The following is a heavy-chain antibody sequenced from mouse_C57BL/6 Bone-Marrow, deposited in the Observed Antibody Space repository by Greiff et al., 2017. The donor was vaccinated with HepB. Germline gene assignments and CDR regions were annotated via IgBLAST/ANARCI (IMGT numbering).Heavy chain of an antibody. J-gene: IGHJ2*01. V-gene: IGHV1-15*01. CDR3: TLLNWDPSFDY. CDR2: IDPETGGT. Sequence: VQLQQSGAELVRPGASVTLSCKASGYTFTDYEMHWVKQTPVHGLEWIGAIDPETGGTAYNQKFKGKAILTADKSSSTAYMELRSLTSEDSAVYYCTLLNWDPSFDYWGQGTTLTVSS. D-gene: IGHD4-1*02. CDR1: GYTFTDYE.